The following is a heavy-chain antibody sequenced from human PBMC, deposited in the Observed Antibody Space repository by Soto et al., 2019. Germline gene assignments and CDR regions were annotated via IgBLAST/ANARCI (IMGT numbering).Heavy chain of an antibody. D-gene: IGHD4-17*01. Sequence: ASVKVSCKASGYTFTSYAMHWVRQAPGQRLEWMGWINPGNGNTKNSQKFRGRVTITRDTFASTAYMELSSLRSEDTAVYYCARGASSVTTFYFDLWGRGTLVTVSS. CDR1: GYTFTSYA. CDR3: ARGASSVTTFYFDL. CDR2: INPGNGNT. V-gene: IGHV1-3*01. J-gene: IGHJ2*01.